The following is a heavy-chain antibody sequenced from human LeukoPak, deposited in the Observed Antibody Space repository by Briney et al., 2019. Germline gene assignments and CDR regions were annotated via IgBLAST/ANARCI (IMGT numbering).Heavy chain of an antibody. Sequence: ASVKVSCKASGGTFSSYAISWVRQAPGQGLEWMGGIIPIFGTANYAQKFQGRVTITADESTSTAYMELSSLRSEDTAVYYCARGFHNWNDGQLDYWGQGTLVTVSS. D-gene: IGHD1-1*01. CDR2: IIPIFGTA. J-gene: IGHJ4*02. CDR3: ARGFHNWNDGQLDY. V-gene: IGHV1-69*01. CDR1: GGTFSSYA.